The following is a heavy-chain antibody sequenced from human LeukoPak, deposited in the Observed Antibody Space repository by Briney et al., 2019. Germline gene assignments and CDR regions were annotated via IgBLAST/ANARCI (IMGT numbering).Heavy chain of an antibody. D-gene: IGHD6-19*01. CDR1: GGTFSSYA. Sequence: SVKVSCKASGGTFSSYAISWVRQAPGQGLEWMGGIIPIFGTANYAQKFQGRVTITADKSTSTAYMELSSLRSEDTAVYYCASSLAVAGTGGLNPWGQGTLVTVSS. CDR3: ASSLAVAGTGGLNP. J-gene: IGHJ5*02. V-gene: IGHV1-69*06. CDR2: IIPIFGTA.